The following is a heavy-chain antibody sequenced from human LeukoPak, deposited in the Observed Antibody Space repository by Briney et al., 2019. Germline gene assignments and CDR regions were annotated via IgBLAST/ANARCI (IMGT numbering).Heavy chain of an antibody. D-gene: IGHD6-19*01. CDR2: ISSSTRYI. J-gene: IGHJ6*03. Sequence: PGGSLRLSCAGSGFSFSRYSMNWFRQAPGKGLERVSSISSSTRYIFYADSVKGRFTVSRDNAKNSLYLQMNSLRVEDTAVYYCAKDAQWLVPEGYYYYMDVWGKGTTVTVSS. CDR1: GFSFSRYS. V-gene: IGHV3-21*01. CDR3: AKDAQWLVPEGYYYYMDV.